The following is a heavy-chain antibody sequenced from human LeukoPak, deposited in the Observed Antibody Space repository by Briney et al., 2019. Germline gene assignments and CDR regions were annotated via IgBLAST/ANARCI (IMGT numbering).Heavy chain of an antibody. D-gene: IGHD3-10*01. CDR1: GFTFSDYY. CDR2: ISSSGSTI. J-gene: IGHJ4*02. Sequence: GGSLRLSCAASGFTFSDYYMSWIRQAPGKGLEWVSYISSSGSTIYYADSVKGRFTISRDNAKNSLYLQMNSLRAEDTAVYYCARDSIRGYYYGSGSYYMWGQGTLVTVSS. CDR3: ARDSIRGYYYGSGSYYM. V-gene: IGHV3-11*04.